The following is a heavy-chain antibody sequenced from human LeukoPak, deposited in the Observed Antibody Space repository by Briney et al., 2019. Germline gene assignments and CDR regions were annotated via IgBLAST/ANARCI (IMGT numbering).Heavy chain of an antibody. D-gene: IGHD3-10*01. CDR3: AREVYGSGSYYNKDNWFDP. CDR2: ISSSGSTI. CDR1: GFTFSDYY. J-gene: IGHJ5*02. Sequence: GGSLRLSCAASGFTFSDYYMSWIRQAPGKGLEWVSYISSSGSTIYYADSVKGRFTISRDNAKNSLYPQMNSLRAEDTAVYYCAREVYGSGSYYNKDNWFDPWGQGTLVTVSS. V-gene: IGHV3-11*01.